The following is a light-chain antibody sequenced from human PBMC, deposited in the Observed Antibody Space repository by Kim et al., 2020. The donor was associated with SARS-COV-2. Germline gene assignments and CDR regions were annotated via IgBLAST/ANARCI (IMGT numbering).Light chain of an antibody. Sequence: DIQMTQSTSSLSASVGDRVTITCRASQDISNYLAWYQQKPGKVPKLLIYAASALQLVVPSRFSGSGSGTDFTLTVTSLQPEDVATYYCQKYNSAPLTFGQGTKVDIK. J-gene: IGKJ1*01. CDR1: QDISNY. V-gene: IGKV1-27*01. CDR3: QKYNSAPLT. CDR2: AAS.